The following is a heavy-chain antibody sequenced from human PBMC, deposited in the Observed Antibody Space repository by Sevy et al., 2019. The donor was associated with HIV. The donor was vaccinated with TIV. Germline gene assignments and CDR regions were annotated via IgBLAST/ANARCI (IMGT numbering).Heavy chain of an antibody. CDR1: GFNFDDYA. CDR2: ITWHSYNI. CDR3: ARYRASYYGMDV. J-gene: IGHJ6*04. Sequence: GGSLRLSCAASGFNFDDYAMHWVRQAPGKGLEWVSGITWHSYNIGYADSVKGRFTISRDNAKNSLYLQMNSMRTEDTALYYCARYRASYYGMDVWGKGTTVTVSS. V-gene: IGHV3-9*01.